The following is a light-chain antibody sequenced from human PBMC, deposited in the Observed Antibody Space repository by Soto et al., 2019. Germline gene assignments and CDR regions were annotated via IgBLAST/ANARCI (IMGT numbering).Light chain of an antibody. Sequence: QSALTQPRSVSGSPGQSVTVSCTGTSSDVGGYNYVSWYQQHPGKAPKLMIYDVSKRPSGVPDRFSGSKSGNTAFLTISGLQADDEADYYCCSYAGRVFGTGTKLTVL. J-gene: IGLJ1*01. CDR1: SSDVGGYNY. V-gene: IGLV2-11*01. CDR3: CSYAGRV. CDR2: DVS.